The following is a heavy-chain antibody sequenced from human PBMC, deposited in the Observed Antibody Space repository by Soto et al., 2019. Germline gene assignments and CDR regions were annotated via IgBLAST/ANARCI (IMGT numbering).Heavy chain of an antibody. CDR2: INHSGST. J-gene: IGHJ5*02. V-gene: IGHV4-34*01. CDR3: ARRPTVTPVSNNWFDP. D-gene: IGHD4-17*01. Sequence: QVQLQQWGAGLLKPSETLSLTCAVYGGSFSGYYWSWIRQPPGKGLEWIGEINHSGSTNYNPSLKCRVTISVDTSKNQFSLKLSSVTAADTAVYYCARRPTVTPVSNNWFDPWGQGTLVTVSS. CDR1: GGSFSGYY.